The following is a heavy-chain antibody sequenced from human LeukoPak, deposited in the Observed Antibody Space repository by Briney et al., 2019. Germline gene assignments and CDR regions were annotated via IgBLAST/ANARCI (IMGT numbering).Heavy chain of an antibody. CDR1: GFTVSSNY. D-gene: IGHD5-24*01. CDR3: ARGQRDGYNIDY. V-gene: IGHV3-66*01. Sequence: GGSLRLSCAASGFTVSSNYMSWVRQASGKGLEWVSVIYSGGSTYYADSVKGRFTISRDNSKNTLYLQMNSLRAEDTAVYYCARGQRDGYNIDYWGQGTLVTVSS. CDR2: IYSGGST. J-gene: IGHJ4*02.